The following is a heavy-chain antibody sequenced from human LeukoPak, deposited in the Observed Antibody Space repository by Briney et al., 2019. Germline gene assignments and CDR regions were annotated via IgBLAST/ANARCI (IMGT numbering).Heavy chain of an antibody. J-gene: IGHJ4*02. CDR1: GFTFSSYA. D-gene: IGHD5-18*01. V-gene: IGHV3-30-3*01. CDR3: ARAPNPIQLWLRNFDY. Sequence: PGGSLRLSCAASGFTFSSYAMHWVRQAPGKGLEWVAVISYDGSNKYYADSVKGRFTISRDNSKNTLYLQMNSLRAEDMAVYYCARAPNPIQLWLRNFDYWGQGTLVTVSS. CDR2: ISYDGSNK.